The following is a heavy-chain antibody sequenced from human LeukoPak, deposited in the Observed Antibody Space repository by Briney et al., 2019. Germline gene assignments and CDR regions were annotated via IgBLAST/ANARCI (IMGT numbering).Heavy chain of an antibody. Sequence: GGSLRLSCAASGFTFSSYGMSWVRQAPGKGLEWVSVISGSDGSTYYADSVKGRFTISRDNRKNTLFLQMNSLRAEDTAVYFCAKRGVVIRVILVGFHKEAYYFDSWGQGALVTVSS. V-gene: IGHV3-23*01. J-gene: IGHJ4*02. CDR2: ISGSDGST. CDR3: AKRGVVIRVILVGFHKEAYYFDS. D-gene: IGHD3-22*01. CDR1: GFTFSSYG.